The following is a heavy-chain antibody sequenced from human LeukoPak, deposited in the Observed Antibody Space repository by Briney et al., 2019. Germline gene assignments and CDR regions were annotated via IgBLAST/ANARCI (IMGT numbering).Heavy chain of an antibody. J-gene: IGHJ6*03. D-gene: IGHD1-26*01. CDR2: IKQDGSEK. CDR1: GFTFSSYW. V-gene: IGHV3-7*01. Sequence: SLGPSCAPSGFTFSSYWMSWVRQAPGQGLEGVASIKQDGSEKYYVDSVTGRFTLSRDNAKNSLCLQMNCLMATDPAVHYCSRAWAKDYMDVWCKGATATVSS. CDR3: SRAWAKDYMDV.